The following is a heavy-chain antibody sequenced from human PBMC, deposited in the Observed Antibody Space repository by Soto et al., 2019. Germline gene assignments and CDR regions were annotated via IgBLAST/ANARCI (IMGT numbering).Heavy chain of an antibody. CDR2: ITPFNGDV. CDR1: GYTFPQHY. V-gene: IGHV1-45*02. Sequence: QMQLVQSGAEVKKTGSSVKVSCKASGYTFPQHYLHWVRQAPGQALEWMGWITPFNGDVNYAQKFQERVTITRNRSLNTASRERRSLKPEDTAMYYCATGGAGPAPFTWELPDHWGQGTLVTVSS. CDR3: ATGGAGPAPFTWELPDH. J-gene: IGHJ4*02. D-gene: IGHD1-26*01.